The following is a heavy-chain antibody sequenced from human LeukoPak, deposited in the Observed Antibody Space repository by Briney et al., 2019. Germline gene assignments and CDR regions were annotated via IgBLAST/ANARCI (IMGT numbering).Heavy chain of an antibody. Sequence: GRSLRLSCAASGFTFTTYYMAWIRHGPGKGLEWVSFISGHGTSTYYADSVKGRFTISRDKSKNTMFLQMDSLRVEDTAIYYCAKSVGATTLFDSWGQGTLVTVSS. D-gene: IGHD3-16*01. V-gene: IGHV3-23*01. CDR1: GFTFTTYY. CDR3: AKSVGATTLFDS. CDR2: ISGHGTST. J-gene: IGHJ4*02.